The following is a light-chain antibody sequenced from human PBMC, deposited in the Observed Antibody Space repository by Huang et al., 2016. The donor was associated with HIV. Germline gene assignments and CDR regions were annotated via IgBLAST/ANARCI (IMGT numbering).Light chain of an antibody. J-gene: IGKJ1*01. Sequence: EIVMTQSPATLSVSPGERDTLSCRASQSITSNLAWYQQKPGQAPRLLIYAASTRATGIPARFSGSASGTEVTLAISILQSEYFAVYYCQQYNNWPPWTFGQGTKVEIK. CDR2: AAS. CDR1: QSITSN. V-gene: IGKV3-15*01. CDR3: QQYNNWPPWT.